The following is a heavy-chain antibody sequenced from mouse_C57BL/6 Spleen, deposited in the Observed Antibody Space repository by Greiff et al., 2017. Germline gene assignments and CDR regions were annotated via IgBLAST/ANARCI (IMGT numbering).Heavy chain of an antibody. V-gene: IGHV1-82*01. CDR2: IYPGDGVT. Sequence: QVQLQQSGPELVKPGASVKISCKASGYAFSSSWMNWVKQRPGKGLEWIGRIYPGDGVTNYNGKFKGKATLTADKSSSTAYMQLSSLTSEDSAVYFCARERVYYYGTGAMDYWGQGTSVTVSS. J-gene: IGHJ4*01. CDR1: GYAFSSSW. CDR3: ARERVYYYGTGAMDY. D-gene: IGHD1-1*01.